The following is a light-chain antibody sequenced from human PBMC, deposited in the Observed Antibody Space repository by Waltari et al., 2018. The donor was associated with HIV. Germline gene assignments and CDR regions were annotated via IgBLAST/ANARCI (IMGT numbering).Light chain of an antibody. V-gene: IGLV1-47*01. J-gene: IGLJ1*01. Sequence: QSVLTQPPSASATPGQRITISCSGGNSNIESNYVYCYQQLPGTAPKVFIYRNSQRPAGVPDRCSGSKSGTSASLIISGLRSGDEADYYCASWDDSLNAFVFGTGTKVTVL. CDR3: ASWDDSLNAFV. CDR1: NSNIESNY. CDR2: RNS.